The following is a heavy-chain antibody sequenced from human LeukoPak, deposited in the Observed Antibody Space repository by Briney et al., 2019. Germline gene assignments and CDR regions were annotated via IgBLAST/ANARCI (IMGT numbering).Heavy chain of an antibody. CDR2: IKQDGSEN. D-gene: IGHD6-13*01. CDR3: ARDCRGYLGAAAGTNWFDP. J-gene: IGHJ5*02. V-gene: IGHV3-7*01. Sequence: GGSLRLSCAASGFTFSSYWMSWVRQAPGKGLEWVANIKQDGSENYYVDSVKGRFTISRDNAKNSLYLQMNSLRAEDTAVYYCARDCRGYLGAAAGTNWFDPWGQGTLVTVSS. CDR1: GFTFSSYW.